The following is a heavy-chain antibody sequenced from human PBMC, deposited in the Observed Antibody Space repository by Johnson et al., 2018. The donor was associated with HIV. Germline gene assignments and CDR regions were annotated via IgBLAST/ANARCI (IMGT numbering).Heavy chain of an antibody. V-gene: IGHV3-20*04. D-gene: IGHD6-6*01. CDR2: INWDGGST. CDR1: GFIFDDYG. CDR3: ASGVTARAPLLI. Sequence: VQLVESGGGVVRPGGSLRFSCAASGFIFDDYGMNWVRQAPGKGLEWVSGINWDGGSTGYADSVKGRFTISRDNAKNCLYLQMNSLRVEDTALYYCASGVTARAPLLIWGQGTMVTVSS. J-gene: IGHJ3*02.